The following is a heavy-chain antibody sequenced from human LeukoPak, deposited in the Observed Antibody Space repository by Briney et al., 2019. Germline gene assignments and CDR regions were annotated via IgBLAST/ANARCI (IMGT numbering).Heavy chain of an antibody. CDR1: GFTFSSYE. Sequence: GGSLRLSCEASGFTFSSYEMSWVRQVPGKGLEWVSYISSSGSTRYYADSVKGRFTISRDNAKNSLYLQMNSLRAEDTAVYYCAELGITMIGGVWGKGTTVTISS. CDR3: AELGITMIGGV. V-gene: IGHV3-48*03. CDR2: ISSSGSTR. J-gene: IGHJ6*04. D-gene: IGHD3-10*02.